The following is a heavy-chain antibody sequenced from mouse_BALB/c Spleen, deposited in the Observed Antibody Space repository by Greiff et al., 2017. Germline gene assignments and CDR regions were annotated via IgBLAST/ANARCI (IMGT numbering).Heavy chain of an antibody. J-gene: IGHJ2*01. Sequence: QVQLQQSGPELVKPGASVKISCKASGYAFSSSWMNWVKQRPGQGLEWIGRIYPGDGDTNYNGKFKGKATLTADKSSSTAYMQLSSLTSVDSAVYFCASLTTVVATDYFDYWGQGTTLTVSS. D-gene: IGHD1-1*01. V-gene: IGHV1-82*01. CDR2: IYPGDGDT. CDR1: GYAFSSSW. CDR3: ASLTTVVATDYFDY.